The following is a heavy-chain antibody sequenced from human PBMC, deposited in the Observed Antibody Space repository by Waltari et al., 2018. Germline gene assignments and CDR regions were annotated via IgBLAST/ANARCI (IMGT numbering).Heavy chain of an antibody. Sequence: HVQLVQSGAEVKKPGASVKVSCKASGSTFTGYYIHWVRQAHRQGLEWMGWINPNSGGTNYAQKFQGRVTMTRDTSISTAYMELSRLRSDDTAVYYCATWEGYGDYVLNWFDPWGQGTLVTVSS. V-gene: IGHV1-2*02. CDR3: ATWEGYGDYVLNWFDP. D-gene: IGHD4-17*01. CDR2: INPNSGGT. J-gene: IGHJ5*02. CDR1: GSTFTGYY.